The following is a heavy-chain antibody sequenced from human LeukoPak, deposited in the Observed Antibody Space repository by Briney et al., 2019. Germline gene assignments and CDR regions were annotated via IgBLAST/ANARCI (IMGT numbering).Heavy chain of an antibody. D-gene: IGHD1-26*01. CDR1: GFTLSSYW. J-gene: IGHJ4*02. V-gene: IGHV3-7*01. CDR2: IKYDGSGK. CDR3: ARDLFSGSYQEDF. Sequence: GGSLRLSCAASGFTLSSYWMSWVRQAPGQGLDWVANIKYDGSGKYYADSVKGRFTISRDDAKNSLYLEMNRLRVEDTAVYYCARDLFSGSYQEDFWGQGTLVTVSS.